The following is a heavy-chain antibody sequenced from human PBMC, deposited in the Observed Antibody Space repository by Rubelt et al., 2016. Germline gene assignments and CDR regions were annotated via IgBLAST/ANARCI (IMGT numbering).Heavy chain of an antibody. J-gene: IGHJ4*02. Sequence: QVQLVQSGAEVKKPGASVKVSCKASGYTFTSYGISWVRQAPGQGLEWMGWISADNGNTNYAQKLQGVVTMTTDTSTSTASMGLRSLRSDATAVDYCARDVGGNSVLYYFDYWGQGTLVTVSS. CDR2: ISADNGNT. D-gene: IGHD4-23*01. CDR1: GYTFTSYG. CDR3: ARDVGGNSVLYYFDY. V-gene: IGHV1-18*01.